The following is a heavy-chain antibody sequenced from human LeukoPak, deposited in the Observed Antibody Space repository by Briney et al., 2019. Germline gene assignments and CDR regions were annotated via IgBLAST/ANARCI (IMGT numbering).Heavy chain of an antibody. V-gene: IGHV3-48*03. CDR1: GFTFSSYE. CDR2: ISSSGSTI. CDR3: ARDAEYASGSLSNCFDP. Sequence: GGSLRLSCAASGFTFSSYEMNWVRQAPGKGLEWVSYISSSGSTIYYADSVKGRFTISRDNAKNSMYLQMNSLRAEDTAVYYCARDAEYASGSLSNCFDPWGRGTLVTVSS. J-gene: IGHJ5*02. D-gene: IGHD3-10*01.